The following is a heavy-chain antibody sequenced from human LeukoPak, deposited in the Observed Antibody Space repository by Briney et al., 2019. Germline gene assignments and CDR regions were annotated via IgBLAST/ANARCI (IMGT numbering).Heavy chain of an antibody. CDR3: AKDRIIVIPGPYSWLDS. Sequence: PGGSLRLSCAASVFILSNYWMSWVRQSPGKGLEWVANIKQDGSEKYYADSVKGRFTISRDNAKNSLYLQMNSLRAEDTALYFCAKDRIIVIPGPYSWLDSWGQRALVTDSS. D-gene: IGHD1-26*01. CDR1: VFILSNYW. CDR2: IKQDGSEK. J-gene: IGHJ5*01. V-gene: IGHV3-7*03.